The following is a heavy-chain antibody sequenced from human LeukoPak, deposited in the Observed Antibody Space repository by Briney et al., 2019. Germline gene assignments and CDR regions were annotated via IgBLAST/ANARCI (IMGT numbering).Heavy chain of an antibody. J-gene: IGHJ4*02. D-gene: IGHD6-19*01. CDR1: GYTFTGYY. CDR2: INPNSGGT. CDR3: ARGEGYSSGWLGF. Sequence: GASVKVSCKASGYTFTGYYMHWVRQAPGQGLEWMGWINPNSGGTNYAQKFQGRVTMTRDTSISTAYMELSRLRSDDTAVYYCARGEGYSSGWLGFWGQGTLVTVSS. V-gene: IGHV1-2*02.